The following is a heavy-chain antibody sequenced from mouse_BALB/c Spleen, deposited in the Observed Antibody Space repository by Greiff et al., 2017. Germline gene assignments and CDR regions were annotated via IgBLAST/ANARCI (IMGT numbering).Heavy chain of an antibody. CDR2: ISSGSSTI. CDR3: ARSQGRGFAY. V-gene: IGHV5-17*02. Sequence: DVKLQESGGGLVQPGGSRKLSCAASGFTFSSFGMHWVRQAPEKGLEWVAYISSGSSTIYYADTVQGRFTISRDNPKNTLFLQMTSLRSEDTAMYCRARSQGRGFAYWGQGTLVTVSA. J-gene: IGHJ3*01. CDR1: GFTFSSFG.